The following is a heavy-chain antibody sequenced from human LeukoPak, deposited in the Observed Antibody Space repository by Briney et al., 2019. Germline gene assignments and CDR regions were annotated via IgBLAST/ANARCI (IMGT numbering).Heavy chain of an antibody. J-gene: IGHJ6*02. CDR2: IYYSGST. V-gene: IGHV4-39*07. CDR3: ARDTSPQYSSSWYPYYYYYGMDV. Sequence: SETLSLTCTVSGGSISSSSYYWGWIRQPPGKGLEWFGSIYYSGSTYYNPSLKSRVTISVDTSKNQFSLKLSSVTAADTAVYYCARDTSPQYSSSWYPYYYYYGMDVWGQGTTVTVSS. D-gene: IGHD6-13*01. CDR1: GGSISSSSYY.